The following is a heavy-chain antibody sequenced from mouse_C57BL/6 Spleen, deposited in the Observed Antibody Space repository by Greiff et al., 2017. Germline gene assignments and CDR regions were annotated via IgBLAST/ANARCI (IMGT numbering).Heavy chain of an antibody. CDR1: GFSLTSYA. D-gene: IGHD2-1*01. J-gene: IGHJ4*01. CDR3: ARKGNSMDY. CDR2: IWTGGGT. Sequence: VKLMESGPGLVAPSQCLSITCTASGFSLTSYAISWVRQPPGKGLEWLGVIWTGGGTNYKSALKSRLRISKDNTKSKVFLKMSSLQTDDTARYCSARKGNSMDYWGQGTSVTVSS. V-gene: IGHV2-9-1*01.